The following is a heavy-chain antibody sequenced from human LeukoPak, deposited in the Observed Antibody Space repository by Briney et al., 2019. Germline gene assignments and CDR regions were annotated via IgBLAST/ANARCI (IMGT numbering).Heavy chain of an antibody. CDR1: GFTFDDYA. CDR2: ISWNSGSI. Sequence: GGSLRLSCAASGFTFDDYAMHWVRQAPGEGLEWVSGISWNSGSIGYADSVKGRFTISRDNAKNSLYLQMNSLIAEDTALYYCAKGALHDYFDYWGQGTLVTVSS. D-gene: IGHD4-11*01. CDR3: AKGALHDYFDY. V-gene: IGHV3-9*01. J-gene: IGHJ4*02.